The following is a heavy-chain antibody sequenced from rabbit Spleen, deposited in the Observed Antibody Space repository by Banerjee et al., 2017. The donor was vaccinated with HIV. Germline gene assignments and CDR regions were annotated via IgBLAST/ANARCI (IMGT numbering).Heavy chain of an antibody. CDR1: GFSFGSTYY. J-gene: IGHJ4*01. Sequence: QSLEESGGDLVKPGASLTLTCTASGFSFGSTYYMCWVRQAPGKGLEWIACIYTGSSGSTYYASWAKGRFTISKTSSTTVTLQMTSLTAADTATYFCARDSHAGYDFNLWGPGTLVTVS. CDR3: ARDSHAGYDFNL. D-gene: IGHD3-1*01. V-gene: IGHV1S40*01. CDR2: IYTGSSGST.